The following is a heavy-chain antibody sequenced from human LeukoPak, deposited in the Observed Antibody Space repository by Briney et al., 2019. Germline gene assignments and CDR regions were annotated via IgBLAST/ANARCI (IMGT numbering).Heavy chain of an antibody. J-gene: IGHJ4*02. Sequence: GGSLRLSCAASGFTFSSYAMHWVRQAPGKGLEWVAVISYDGSNKYYADSVKGRFTISRDNSKNTLYLQMNSLRAEDTAVYYCARVLGDYGGRTTNLGYWGQGTLVTVSS. CDR2: ISYDGSNK. V-gene: IGHV3-30-3*01. CDR3: ARVLGDYGGRTTNLGY. D-gene: IGHD4-23*01. CDR1: GFTFSSYA.